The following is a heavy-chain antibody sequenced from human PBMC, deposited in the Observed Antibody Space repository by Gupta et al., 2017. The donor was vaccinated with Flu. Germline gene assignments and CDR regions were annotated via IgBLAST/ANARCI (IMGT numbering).Heavy chain of an antibody. CDR3: VQDSFSLPRSLVPAAVPN. Sequence: MHWVRQATGKGLGWLEIISYDEKNQYNADSVRSRFAISRDNSKNTLYLQMNGLRPDDTGLYYCVQDSFSLPRSLVPAAVPNWGRGSLVSVSS. CDR2: ISYDEKNQ. J-gene: IGHJ1*01. D-gene: IGHD2-2*01. V-gene: IGHV3-30*09.